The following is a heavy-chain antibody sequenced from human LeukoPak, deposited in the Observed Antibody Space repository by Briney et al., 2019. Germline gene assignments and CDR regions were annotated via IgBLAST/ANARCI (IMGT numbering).Heavy chain of an antibody. CDR2: INPSGGST. D-gene: IGHD3-9*01. Sequence: GASVKVSCKASGYTFTSYYMHWVPQAPGQGLEWMGIINPSGGSTSYAQKFQGRVTMTRDMSTSTVYMELSSLRSEDTAVYYCARDQHYYDILTGYYSDNWFDPWGQGTLVTVSS. V-gene: IGHV1-46*01. CDR1: GYTFTSYY. CDR3: ARDQHYYDILTGYYSDNWFDP. J-gene: IGHJ5*02.